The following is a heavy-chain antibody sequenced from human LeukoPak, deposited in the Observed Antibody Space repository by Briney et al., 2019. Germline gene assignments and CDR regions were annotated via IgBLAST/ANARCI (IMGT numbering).Heavy chain of an antibody. Sequence: PGGSLRLSCVASGVTFSSYAMNWVRQAPGEGLEWVSAISGSGGSTNYADSVKGRFTISRDNSKNTLYLQMNRLRAEDTAVYYCAKVYERWLQLSSLDNWGQGTLVTVSS. V-gene: IGHV3-23*01. CDR3: AKVYERWLQLSSLDN. D-gene: IGHD5-24*01. CDR2: ISGSGGST. CDR1: GVTFSSYA. J-gene: IGHJ4*02.